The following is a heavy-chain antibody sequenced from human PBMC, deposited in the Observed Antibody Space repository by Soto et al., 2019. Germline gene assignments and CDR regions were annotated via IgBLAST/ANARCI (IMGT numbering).Heavy chain of an antibody. CDR2: IIPIFGTA. V-gene: IGHV1-69*13. CDR3: ARGPDYYDSSGYYLVVWFDP. Sequence: SVKVSCKASGGTFSSYAISWVRQAPGQGLEWMGGIIPIFGTANYAQKFQGRVTITADESTSTAYMELSSLRSEDTAVYYCARGPDYYDSSGYYLVVWFDPWGQGTLVTVSS. D-gene: IGHD3-22*01. J-gene: IGHJ5*02. CDR1: GGTFSSYA.